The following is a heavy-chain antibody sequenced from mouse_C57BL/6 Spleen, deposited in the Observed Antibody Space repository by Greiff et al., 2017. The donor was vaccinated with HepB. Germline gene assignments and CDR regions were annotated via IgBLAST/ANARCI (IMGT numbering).Heavy chain of an antibody. CDR2: ISNGGGST. V-gene: IGHV5-12*01. J-gene: IGHJ3*01. CDR3: ARRGGSSYAWFAY. CDR1: GFTFSDYY. Sequence: EVKVVESGGGLVQPGGSLKLSCAASGFTFSDYYMYWVRQTPEKRLEWVAYISNGGGSTYYPDTVKGRFTISRDNAKNTLYLQMSRLKSEDTAMYYCARRGGSSYAWFAYWGQGTLVTVSA. D-gene: IGHD1-1*01.